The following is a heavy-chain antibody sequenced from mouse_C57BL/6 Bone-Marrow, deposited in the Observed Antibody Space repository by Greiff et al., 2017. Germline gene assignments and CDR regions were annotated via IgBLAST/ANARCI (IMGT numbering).Heavy chain of an antibody. CDR1: GYAFTNYL. V-gene: IGHV1-54*01. J-gene: IGHJ3*01. D-gene: IGHD2-1*01. Sequence: QVQLKESGAELVRPGTSVKVSCKASGYAFTNYLIEWVKQRPGQGLEWIGVINPGSGGTNYNEKFKGKATLTADKSSSTAYMQLSSLTSEDSAVYFCARGSFYGNYVAWFAYWGQGTLVTVSA. CDR2: INPGSGGT. CDR3: ARGSFYGNYVAWFAY.